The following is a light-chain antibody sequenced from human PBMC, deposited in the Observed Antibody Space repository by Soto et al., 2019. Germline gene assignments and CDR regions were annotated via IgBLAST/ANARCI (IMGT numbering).Light chain of an antibody. CDR3: QQSSNSPMYT. CDR2: AAS. J-gene: IGKJ2*01. Sequence: DIQMTQSPSSLSASVGDRVTITCRASQSIAYYVNWFQQKPGKAPKLLIYAASSLQSGVPSRFSGSGSGTDLTLTISSLQPEDFATYYCQQSSNSPMYTFGQGTKLYI. CDR1: QSIAYY. V-gene: IGKV1-39*01.